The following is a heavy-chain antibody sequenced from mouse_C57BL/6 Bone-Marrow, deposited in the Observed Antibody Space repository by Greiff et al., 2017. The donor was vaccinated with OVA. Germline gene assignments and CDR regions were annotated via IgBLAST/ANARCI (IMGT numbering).Heavy chain of an antibody. CDR3: ARSLITTVACH. V-gene: IGHV1-42*01. CDR2: INPSTGGT. CDR1: GYSFTGYY. J-gene: IGHJ3*01. Sequence: EVQLVESGPELVKPGASVKISCKASGYSFTGYYMNWVKQSPEKSLEWIGEINPSTGGTTYNQKFKAKATLTVDKSSSTAYMQLKSLTSEDSAVFYCARSLITTVACHWGQGTLVTVSA. D-gene: IGHD1-1*01.